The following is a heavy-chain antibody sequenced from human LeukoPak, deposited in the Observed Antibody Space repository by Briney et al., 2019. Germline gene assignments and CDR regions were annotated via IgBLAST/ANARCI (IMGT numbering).Heavy chain of an antibody. CDR2: IKSDGSST. D-gene: IGHD4-17*01. CDR3: ARDRTSTYGDQFDY. V-gene: IGHV3-74*01. J-gene: IGHJ4*02. CDR1: GFTFSSNW. Sequence: PGGSLRLSCGASGFTFSSNWMYWFRQAPGKGLVWVSRIKSDGSSTNYADSVKGRFTISRDNAKNTLYLQMNSLRAEDTAVYYCARDRTSTYGDQFDYWGQGTLVAVSS.